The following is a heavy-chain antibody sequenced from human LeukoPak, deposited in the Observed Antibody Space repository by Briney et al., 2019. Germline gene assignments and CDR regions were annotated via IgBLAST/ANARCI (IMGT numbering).Heavy chain of an antibody. D-gene: IGHD1-1*01. CDR1: GFTFSIHG. CDR3: TTDSYWNYFDY. V-gene: IGHV3-15*01. Sequence: PGGSLRLSCAPSGFTFSIHGMSCVREAPGKGLEWVGRIKNKTDGGTTDYAAPVKGRFTISRDDSKNTLYLQMNSLKTEDTAVYYCTTDSYWNYFDYWGQGTLVTVSS. J-gene: IGHJ4*02. CDR2: IKNKTDGGTT.